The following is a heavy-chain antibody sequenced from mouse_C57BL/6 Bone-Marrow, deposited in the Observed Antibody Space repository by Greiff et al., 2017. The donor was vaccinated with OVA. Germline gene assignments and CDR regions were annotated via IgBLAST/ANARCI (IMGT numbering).Heavy chain of an antibody. D-gene: IGHD3-2*02. CDR3: ARSSPRQLRPAWFAY. J-gene: IGHJ3*01. CDR2: INPNNGGT. Sequence: VQLKESGPELVKPGASVKIPCKASGYTFTDYNMDWVKQSHGKSLEWIGDINPNNGGTIYNQKFKGKATLTVDKSSSTAYMELRSLTSEDTAVYYCARSSPRQLRPAWFAYWGQGTLVTVSA. CDR1: GYTFTDYN. V-gene: IGHV1-18*01.